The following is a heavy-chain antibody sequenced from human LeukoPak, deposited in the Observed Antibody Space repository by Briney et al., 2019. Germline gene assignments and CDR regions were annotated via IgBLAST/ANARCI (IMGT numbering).Heavy chain of an antibody. CDR1: GGSISSGSYY. J-gene: IGHJ4*02. CDR3: ARRSSWSNFDY. D-gene: IGHD6-13*01. CDR2: IYTSGST. V-gene: IGHV4-61*02. Sequence: SQTLSLTCTVSGGSISSGSYYWSWIRQPAGKGLEWIGRIYTSGSTNYNPSLKSRVTISVDTSKNQFSLKLSSVTAADTAVYYCARRSSWSNFDYWGQGTLVTVSS.